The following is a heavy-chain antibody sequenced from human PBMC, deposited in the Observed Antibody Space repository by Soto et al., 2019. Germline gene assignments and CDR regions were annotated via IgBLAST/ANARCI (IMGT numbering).Heavy chain of an antibody. CDR2: IYYSGTT. CDR1: GDSVGNENYY. Sequence: QVQLQESGPGLVKPSATLSLTCSVSGDSVGNENYYWSWIRQPPGKGLEWIGYIYYSGTTNYNSYLKSRLTLSVDMSKNQFSLKLTSVTAADTAVYFCARSQRGRTAFTFDYWGQGALVTVSS. D-gene: IGHD3-16*01. J-gene: IGHJ4*02. V-gene: IGHV4-61*01. CDR3: ARSQRGRTAFTFDY.